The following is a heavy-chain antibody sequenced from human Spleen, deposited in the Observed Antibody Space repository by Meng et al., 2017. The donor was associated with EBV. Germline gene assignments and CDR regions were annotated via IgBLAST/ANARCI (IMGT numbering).Heavy chain of an antibody. V-gene: IGHV4-34*01. CDR1: GGSFSGYY. CDR3: ARGETKDDYGDVNWFDP. CDR2: INHSGST. J-gene: IGHJ5*02. D-gene: IGHD4-17*01. Sequence: VQLLQWGAGLLKPSETLSLSWAVYGGSFSGYYWSWIRQPPGKGLEWIGEINHSGSTNYTPSLKSRVTISVDTSKNQFSLKLSSVTAADTAVYYCARGETKDDYGDVNWFDPWGQGTLVTVSS.